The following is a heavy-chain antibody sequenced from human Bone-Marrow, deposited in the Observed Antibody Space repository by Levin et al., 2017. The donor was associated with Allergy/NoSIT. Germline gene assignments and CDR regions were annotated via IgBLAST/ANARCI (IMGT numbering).Heavy chain of an antibody. CDR2: INADGGNT. V-gene: IGHV3-74*01. CDR1: GLTFSGYW. CDR3: ARDISSGWHDY. J-gene: IGHJ4*02. D-gene: IGHD6-19*01. Sequence: GGSLRLSCAASGLTFSGYWMHWIRQAPGKGLVWVSHINADGGNTGYADSVKGRFTISRDNAKNTLYLQMNSLRAEDTAVYYCARDISSGWHDYWGQGTLVTVSS.